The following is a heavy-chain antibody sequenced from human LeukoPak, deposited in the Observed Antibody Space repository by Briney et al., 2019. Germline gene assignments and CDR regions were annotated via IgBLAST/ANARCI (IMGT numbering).Heavy chain of an antibody. Sequence: SETLSLTCTVSGNSISSGYYWGWIRQPPGKGLEWIGIIYHSGSTYYNPSLKSRVTISLDTSKNQFSLKLSSVTAADTAVYYCARLSVGYCSSTSCYSADYWGQGTLVTVSS. J-gene: IGHJ4*02. CDR1: GNSISSGYY. CDR3: ARLSVGYCSSTSCYSADY. V-gene: IGHV4-38-2*02. D-gene: IGHD2-2*01. CDR2: IYHSGST.